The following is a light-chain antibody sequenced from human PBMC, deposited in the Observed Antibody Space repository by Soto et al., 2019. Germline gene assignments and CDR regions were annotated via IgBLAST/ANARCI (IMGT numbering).Light chain of an antibody. J-gene: IGLJ1*01. Sequence: QSALTQPASVSGSPGQSITISCTGTSSDVGGYNYVSWHQQHPGKAPKLMIYDVSNRPSGVSNRFSGSKSGNTASLTISGLQAEDKADYYCSSYTSSSTTVFGTGTKVPVL. CDR2: DVS. CDR3: SSYTSSSTTV. CDR1: SSDVGGYNY. V-gene: IGLV2-14*01.